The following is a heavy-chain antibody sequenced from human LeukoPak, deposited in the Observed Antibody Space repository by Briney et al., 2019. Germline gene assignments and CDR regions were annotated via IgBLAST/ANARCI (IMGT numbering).Heavy chain of an antibody. D-gene: IGHD6-6*01. J-gene: IGHJ1*01. CDR3: ARRGSSSSEYFQR. V-gene: IGHV1-2*06. Sequence: GASVKVSCKASGYIFSDYYIHWVRQAPGQGLEWMGRINPKSGDTNYAQKFQGRVTMTRDTSITTPYMELSRLRSEDTAVYYRARRGSSSSEYFQRWGQGTLVTVSS. CDR1: GYIFSDYY. CDR2: INPKSGDT.